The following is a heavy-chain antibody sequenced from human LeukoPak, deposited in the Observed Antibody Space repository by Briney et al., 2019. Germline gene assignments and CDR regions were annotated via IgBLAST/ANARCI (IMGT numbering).Heavy chain of an antibody. CDR2: ISSYNGNT. V-gene: IGHV1-18*01. Sequence: ASVKVSCKVSGYTFTNCGISWVRQAPGQGLEWMGWISSYNGNTNYAQKFQDRVTMTTDTSTGTAYMELRSLRSDDTAVYYCGRDYRATGIILVFDYWGQGTLVTVPS. J-gene: IGHJ4*02. CDR1: GYTFTNCG. D-gene: IGHD1-26*01. CDR3: GRDYRATGIILVFDY.